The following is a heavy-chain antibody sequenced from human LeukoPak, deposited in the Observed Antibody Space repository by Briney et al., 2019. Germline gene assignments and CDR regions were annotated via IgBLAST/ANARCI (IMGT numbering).Heavy chain of an antibody. CDR3: ARVHNYYGFMDV. D-gene: IGHD3-10*01. Sequence: GGSLRLSCAASGFTFSSYSMNWVRQAPGKGREWGSSLSIGSSYIYYADSVKGRFTTSRDNAKNLLYLQMNNMRAEDTAVYYYARVHNYYGFMDVWGKGTTVTVSS. CDR2: LSIGSSYI. J-gene: IGHJ6*04. CDR1: GFTFSSYS. V-gene: IGHV3-21*01.